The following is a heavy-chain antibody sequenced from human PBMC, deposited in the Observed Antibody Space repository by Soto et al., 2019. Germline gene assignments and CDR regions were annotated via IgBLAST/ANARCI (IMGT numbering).Heavy chain of an antibody. D-gene: IGHD1-26*01. CDR2: INPSGGST. CDR3: ARRTQGYYYFDY. CDR1: GYTFTSYY. J-gene: IGHJ4*02. V-gene: IGHV1-46*01. Sequence: QVQLVQSGAEVKKPGASVKVSCKASGYTFTSYYMHWVRQAPGQGLEWMGIINPSGGSTSYAQKFQGRVTMTRDTSTSTVYMELSRLRSEDTAVYYCARRTQGYYYFDYWGQGTLVTVSS.